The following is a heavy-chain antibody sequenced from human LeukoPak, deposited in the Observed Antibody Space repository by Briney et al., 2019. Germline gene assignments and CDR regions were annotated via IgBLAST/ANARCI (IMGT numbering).Heavy chain of an antibody. CDR1: GFNFSSYW. J-gene: IGHJ4*02. V-gene: IGHV3-7*01. Sequence: GGSLRLSCAASGFNFSSYWMSWVRQAPGKGLEWGANINQDGGKKYYVDSVRGRFAISRDNAENSVYLQMNSLRAEDTALYYCARGGAPDNWGQGTLVTVSS. CDR2: INQDGGKK. D-gene: IGHD1-26*01. CDR3: ARGGAPDN.